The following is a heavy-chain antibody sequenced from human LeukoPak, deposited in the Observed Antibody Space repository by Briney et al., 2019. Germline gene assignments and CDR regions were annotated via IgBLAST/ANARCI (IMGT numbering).Heavy chain of an antibody. CDR3: ARDSMDAFDI. CDR1: GFTFSSSW. Sequence: GGSLRLSCAASGFTFSSSWMGWARQAPGKGLEWVANIKEDGSAKHYAVSVQGRFTISRDNAKNSLSLQMNSLRAEDTAVYYCARDSMDAFDIWGQGTMVTVSS. CDR2: IKEDGSAK. V-gene: IGHV3-7*03. J-gene: IGHJ3*02. D-gene: IGHD2-2*01.